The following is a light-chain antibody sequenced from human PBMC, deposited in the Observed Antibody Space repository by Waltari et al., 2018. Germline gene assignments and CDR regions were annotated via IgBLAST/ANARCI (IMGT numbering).Light chain of an antibody. V-gene: IGKV4-1*01. Sequence: DIVMTQSPDSLAMSLGERATINCKSSQSVLYSPNNKDSLAWYQQKPALPPKLLIYWASTRESGVPDRFSGSGSGTDFTLTISSLQAEDVAVYYCQQSYSTPLTFGGGTRVEIK. CDR2: WAS. CDR3: QQSYSTPLT. J-gene: IGKJ4*01. CDR1: QSVLYSPNNKDS.